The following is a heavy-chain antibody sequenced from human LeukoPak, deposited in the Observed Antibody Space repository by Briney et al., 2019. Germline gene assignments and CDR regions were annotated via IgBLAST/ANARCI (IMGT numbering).Heavy chain of an antibody. J-gene: IGHJ4*02. V-gene: IGHV3-15*01. CDR3: ATLTVRGVINI. CDR1: GFTFSNTW. CDR2: IQSKTAGGTT. D-gene: IGHD3-10*01. Sequence: PGGSLRLSCAASGFTFSNTWMNWVRQAPGKGLEWVGRIQSKTAGGTTAYAAPVKGRFTISRDDSKTTLYLQMNSLKTEDTAVYYCATLTVRGVINIWGQGTLVTVSS.